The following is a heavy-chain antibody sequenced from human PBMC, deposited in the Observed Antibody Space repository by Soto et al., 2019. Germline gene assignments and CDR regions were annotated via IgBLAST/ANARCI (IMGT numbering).Heavy chain of an antibody. CDR2: TRDKAHSYTR. V-gene: IGHV3-72*01. Sequence: GGSLRLSCAVSGFIFSDHYMDWVRQAPGKGLEWVARTRDKAHSYTREYAASVRGRFTISRDDSENSLYLQMNSLKAEDTAVYYCARRRACSGGYCPYDYWGQGTLVTVSS. CDR1: GFIFSDHY. CDR3: ARRRACSGGYCPYDY. D-gene: IGHD2-15*01. J-gene: IGHJ4*02.